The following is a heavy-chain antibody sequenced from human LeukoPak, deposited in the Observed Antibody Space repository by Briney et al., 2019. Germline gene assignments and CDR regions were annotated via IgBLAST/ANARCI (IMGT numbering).Heavy chain of an antibody. CDR2: IYHSGNT. CDR1: GGSISSYY. V-gene: IGHV4-59*01. Sequence: SETLSLTCTVSGGSISSYYWSRIRQPPEKGLEWIGYIYHSGNTYYNPSLKSRVTISIHNSKNQFSLKVNSVTAADTAVYYCARDRNYYDSSGPPYYYSALDVWGQGTTVTVSS. D-gene: IGHD3-22*01. J-gene: IGHJ6*02. CDR3: ARDRNYYDSSGPPYYYSALDV.